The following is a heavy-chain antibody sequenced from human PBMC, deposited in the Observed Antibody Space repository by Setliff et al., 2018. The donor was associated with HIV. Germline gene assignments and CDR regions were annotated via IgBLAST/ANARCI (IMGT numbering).Heavy chain of an antibody. D-gene: IGHD3-10*01. CDR2: IYNNRGT. CDR3: ARSPLWFGKADWYVDL. V-gene: IGHV4-31*03. CDR1: GDSLSSDYYY. Sequence: PSETLSLTCTVSGDSLSSDYYYWTWIRQHPEKGLEWIGYIYNNRGTYYNPSLKSRVTMSVNTSNNQFSLKLRSVTAVDTAVYYCARSPLWFGKADWYVDLWGRGTLVTVSS. J-gene: IGHJ2*01.